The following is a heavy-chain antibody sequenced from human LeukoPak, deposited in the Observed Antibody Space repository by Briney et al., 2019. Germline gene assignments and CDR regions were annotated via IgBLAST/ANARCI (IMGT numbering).Heavy chain of an antibody. CDR3: ARGGKYSGSYYYYFDY. J-gene: IGHJ4*02. CDR1: GYTFTSYG. D-gene: IGHD1-26*01. V-gene: IGHV1-18*01. CDR2: TSAYNGNT. Sequence: ASVKVSCKASGYTFTSYGISWVRQAPGQGLEWTGWTSAYNGNTNYAQKLQGRVTMTTDTSTSTAYMELRSLRSDDTAVYYCARGGKYSGSYYYYFDYWGQGTLVTVSS.